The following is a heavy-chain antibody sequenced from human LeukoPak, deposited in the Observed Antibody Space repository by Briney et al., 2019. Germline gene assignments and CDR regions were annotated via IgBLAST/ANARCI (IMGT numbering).Heavy chain of an antibody. CDR3: ARDSLTGDLWYYYGMDV. Sequence: SETLSLTCTVSGGSISSYYWSWIRQPPGMGLEWIGYIYYSGSTNYNPSLKSRVTISVDTSKNQFSLKLSSVTAADTAVYYCARDSLTGDLWYYYGMDVWGQGTTVTVSS. V-gene: IGHV4-59*01. CDR2: IYYSGST. J-gene: IGHJ6*02. CDR1: GGSISSYY. D-gene: IGHD7-27*01.